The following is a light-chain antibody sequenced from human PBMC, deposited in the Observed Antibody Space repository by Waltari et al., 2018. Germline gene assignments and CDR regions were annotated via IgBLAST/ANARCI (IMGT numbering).Light chain of an antibody. CDR2: KAS. V-gene: IGKV1-5*03. CDR1: QSVVVW. CDR3: QQHYPTASLT. Sequence: DIQITQAPSTLSASVGDRVTIPCRASQSVVVWLAWYQQRPGKAPKVIIYKASNLQSGVPSRFSGSGSGTDFTLTISSLQAEDVAVYYCQQHYPTASLTFGGGTKVAI. J-gene: IGKJ4*01.